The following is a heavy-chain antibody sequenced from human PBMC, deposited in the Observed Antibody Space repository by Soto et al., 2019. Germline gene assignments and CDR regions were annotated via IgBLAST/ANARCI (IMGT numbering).Heavy chain of an antibody. CDR2: IFSNDEK. V-gene: IGHV2-26*01. J-gene: IGHJ6*02. CDR1: GFSLSNARMG. D-gene: IGHD2-15*01. Sequence: QVTLKESGPVLVKPTETLTLTCTVSGFSLSNARMGVSWIRQPPGKALEWLAHIFSNDEKSYSTSLKSRLTISKDTSKSQVVLTMTNMDPVDTATYYCARSIVVVVAATSRYYYYYGMDVWGQGTTVTVSS. CDR3: ARSIVVVVAATSRYYYYYGMDV.